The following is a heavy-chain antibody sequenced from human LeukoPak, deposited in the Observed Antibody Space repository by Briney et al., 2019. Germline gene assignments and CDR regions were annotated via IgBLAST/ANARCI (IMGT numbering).Heavy chain of an antibody. CDR1: GGTFSSYA. V-gene: IGHV1-69*13. J-gene: IGHJ6*02. CDR3: ASVRPPLMDV. Sequence: SVKVSCKASGGTFSSYAISWGRQAPGQGLEWMGGIIPIFGTANYAQKFQGRVTITADESTSTAYMELSSLRSEDTAVYYCASVRPPLMDVWGQGTTVTVSS. CDR2: IIPIFGTA.